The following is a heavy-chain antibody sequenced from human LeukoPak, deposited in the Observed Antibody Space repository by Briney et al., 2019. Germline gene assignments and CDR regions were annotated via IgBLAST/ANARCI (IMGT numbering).Heavy chain of an antibody. CDR2: INHSGST. V-gene: IGHV4-34*01. D-gene: IGHD3-3*01. CDR1: GGSISSYY. J-gene: IGHJ4*02. Sequence: SSETLSLTCTVSGGSISSYYWGWIRQPPGKGLEWIGEINHSGSTNYNPSLKSRVTISVDTSKNQFSLKLSSVTAADTAVYYCARAVGYDFWSGYSGYFDYWGQGTLVTVSS. CDR3: ARAVGYDFWSGYSGYFDY.